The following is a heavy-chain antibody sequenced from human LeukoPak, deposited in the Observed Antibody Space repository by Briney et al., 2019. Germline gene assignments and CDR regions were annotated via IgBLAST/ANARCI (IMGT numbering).Heavy chain of an antibody. Sequence: GGSLRLSCAASGFTFSSYSMNWVRQAPGKGLEWVSSISSSSSYIYYADSVKGRFTISRDNAKNSLYLQMNSLRAEDTAVYYCARDYDILTGFDYWGQGTLVTVFS. V-gene: IGHV3-21*01. D-gene: IGHD3-9*01. CDR2: ISSSSSYI. J-gene: IGHJ4*02. CDR3: ARDYDILTGFDY. CDR1: GFTFSSYS.